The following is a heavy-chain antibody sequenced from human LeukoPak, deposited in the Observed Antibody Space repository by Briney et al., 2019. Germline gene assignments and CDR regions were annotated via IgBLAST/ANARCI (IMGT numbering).Heavy chain of an antibody. D-gene: IGHD3-3*01. J-gene: IGHJ3*02. CDR3: ARGRSFWSGYYAFDI. V-gene: IGHV3-30-3*01. CDR2: ISYDGSNK. CDR1: GFTFSSYA. Sequence: PGRSLRLSCAASGFTFSSYAMHWVRQAPGKGLEWVAVISYDGSNKYYADSVKGRFTISRDNSKNTLYLQMNRLRDEDTAVYYCARGRSFWSGYYAFDIWGQGTMVTVSS.